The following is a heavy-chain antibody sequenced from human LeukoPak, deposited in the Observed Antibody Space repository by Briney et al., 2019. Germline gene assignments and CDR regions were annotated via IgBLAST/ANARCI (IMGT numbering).Heavy chain of an antibody. CDR1: GFTFSSYG. Sequence: GRSLRLSCAASGFTFSSYGMHWVRQAPGKGREWVAVISYDGSNKYYADSVKGRFTISRDNSKNTLYLQMNSLRAEDTAVYYCAKDRHYYGSGSYYPSYYYGMDVWGQGTTVTVSS. CDR2: ISYDGSNK. CDR3: AKDRHYYGSGSYYPSYYYGMDV. D-gene: IGHD3-10*01. V-gene: IGHV3-30*18. J-gene: IGHJ6*02.